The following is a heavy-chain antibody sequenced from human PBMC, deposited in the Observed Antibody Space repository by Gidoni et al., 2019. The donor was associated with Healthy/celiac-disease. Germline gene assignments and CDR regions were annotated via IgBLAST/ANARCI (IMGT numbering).Heavy chain of an antibody. Sequence: QVQLVESGGGVVQPGRSLRLSCAASGFTFSSYGMPWVRQAPGKGLEWVAVRWYDGSKKYYADSVKGRFTISRDNSKNTLYLQMNSLRAEDTAVYYCAREPNYGYYDSSGADAFDIWGQGTMVTVSS. CDR2: RWYDGSKK. J-gene: IGHJ3*02. D-gene: IGHD3-22*01. V-gene: IGHV3-33*01. CDR1: GFTFSSYG. CDR3: AREPNYGYYDSSGADAFDI.